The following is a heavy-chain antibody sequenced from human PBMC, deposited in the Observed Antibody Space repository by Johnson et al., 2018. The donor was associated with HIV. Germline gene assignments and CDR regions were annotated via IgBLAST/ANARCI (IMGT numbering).Heavy chain of an antibody. CDR2: VYSAGHT. J-gene: IGHJ3*02. Sequence: VQLVESGGGLVQPGGSLRLSCAASRFTVSGNYMTWVRQAPGKGLEWVSVVYSAGHTYYADPVKGRFTISRDNSKNSLFLQMNRLRVEDTAVYYCARSGGYPNAFDIWGQGAMVTVSS. D-gene: IGHD6-13*01. V-gene: IGHV3-66*01. CDR1: RFTVSGNY. CDR3: ARSGGYPNAFDI.